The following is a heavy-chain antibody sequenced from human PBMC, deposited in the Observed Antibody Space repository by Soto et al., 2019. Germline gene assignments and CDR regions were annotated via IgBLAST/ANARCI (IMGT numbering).Heavy chain of an antibody. D-gene: IGHD6-13*01. J-gene: IGHJ5*02. V-gene: IGHV1-69*01. Sequence: QVQLVQSGAEVKKPGSSVKVSCKASGGTFRTMAISWLRQAPEQGLGGMGGIIPILVTANYEQKSQGRVTITADESTSTAYMELSSLRSEDTAVYYCARDWQQLVGRRGYNWFDPWGQGTLVTVSS. CDR3: ARDWQQLVGRRGYNWFDP. CDR1: GGTFRTMA. CDR2: IIPILVTA.